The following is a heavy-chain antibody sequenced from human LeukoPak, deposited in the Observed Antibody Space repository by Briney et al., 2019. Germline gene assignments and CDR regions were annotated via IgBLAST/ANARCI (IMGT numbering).Heavy chain of an antibody. CDR3: ARENSGSYREFDY. D-gene: IGHD1-26*01. CDR1: GGSISSYY. V-gene: IGHV4-4*07. Sequence: SETLSLTCTVSGGSISSYYWSWIRQPAGKGLEWIGRIYTSGSTNYNASLESRVSMSVDTSKDQFSLKLSSVTAADTAVFYCARENSGSYREFDYWGQGTLVTVSS. J-gene: IGHJ4*02. CDR2: IYTSGST.